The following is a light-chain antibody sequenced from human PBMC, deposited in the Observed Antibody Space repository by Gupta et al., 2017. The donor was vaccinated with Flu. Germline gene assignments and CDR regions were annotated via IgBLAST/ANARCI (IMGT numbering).Light chain of an antibody. V-gene: IGKV3-15*01. Sequence: EIVMTQSPDTLSVSPGERATLSCRASQTIGNNLAWYHQRPGQPPRLLIYGTSTRASGVPARFSGSGSGTDFTLTVSSRQSEDIGTYFCQHYSDWPPWTFGQGTKVDIK. CDR2: GTS. J-gene: IGKJ1*01. CDR3: QHYSDWPPWT. CDR1: QTIGNN.